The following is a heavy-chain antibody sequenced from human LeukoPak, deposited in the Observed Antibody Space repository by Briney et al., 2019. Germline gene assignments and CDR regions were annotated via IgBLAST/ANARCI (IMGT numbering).Heavy chain of an antibody. CDR3: ARGDLWLGH. Sequence: GGPLRLSCATSGFIFSSYWMCWVRQAPGKGLEWVANIKSDGSEEYYGDSVKGRFTISRDNAKNSLYLQMNSLRVEDTAVYYCARGDLWLGHWGQGSLVTVSS. CDR1: GFIFSSYW. J-gene: IGHJ4*02. D-gene: IGHD3-10*01. V-gene: IGHV3-7*01. CDR2: IKSDGSEE.